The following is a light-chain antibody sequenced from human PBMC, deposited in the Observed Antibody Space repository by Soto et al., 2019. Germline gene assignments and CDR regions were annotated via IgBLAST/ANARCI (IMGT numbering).Light chain of an antibody. J-gene: IGKJ1*01. CDR2: EGS. Sequence: DIQMTQSPSTLSASVGDRVTITCRARQSISRWLAWYQQKPGKAPNLLIYEGSRLKGGVPSTFSGSRSGTKLIPPTINLQPDDFAPSYCSHHNSYSDAFGQGTKVDIK. V-gene: IGKV1-5*03. CDR3: SHHNSYSDA. CDR1: QSISRW.